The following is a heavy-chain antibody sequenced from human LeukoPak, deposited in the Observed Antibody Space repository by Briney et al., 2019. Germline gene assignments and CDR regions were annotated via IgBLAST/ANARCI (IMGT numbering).Heavy chain of an antibody. D-gene: IGHD3-10*01. J-gene: IGHJ4*02. CDR3: ASKVSEGSGSYLDY. CDR1: GYTFTSYA. V-gene: IGHV7-4-1*02. CDR2: INNNTGNP. Sequence: ASVKVSCKASGYTFTSYAMNWVRQAPGQGLEWMGWINNNTGNPTYAQGFPGRFVFPLDTSVSTAYLQISSLKAEDTAVYYCASKVSEGSGSYLDYWGQRTLVTVSS.